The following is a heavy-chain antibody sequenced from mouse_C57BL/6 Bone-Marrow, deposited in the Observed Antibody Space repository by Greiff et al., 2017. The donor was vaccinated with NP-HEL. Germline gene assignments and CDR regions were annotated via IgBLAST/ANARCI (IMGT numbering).Heavy chain of an antibody. CDR3: ARRGAKVYYFDY. CDR2: IYPNNGGT. J-gene: IGHJ2*01. CDR1: GYTFTNYD. V-gene: IGHV1-85*01. Sequence: QVQLQQSGPELVKPGASVKLSCKASGYTFTNYDINWVKQRPGKGLEWIGWIYPNNGGTKYNEKFKGKATLTVDTSSSTAYMELYSLTSEDSAVYFCARRGAKVYYFDYWGQGITLTVSS. D-gene: IGHD3-1*01.